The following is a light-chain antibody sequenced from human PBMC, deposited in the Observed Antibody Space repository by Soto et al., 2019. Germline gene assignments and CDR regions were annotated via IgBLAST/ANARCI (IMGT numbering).Light chain of an antibody. V-gene: IGLV1-44*01. J-gene: IGLJ2*01. Sequence: QSVLTQPPSASGTPGQRVTISCSGSSSNIGSNTVNWYQHLPGTAPKLLIYSNNQRPSGGPDRFSGSKSGTSASLAISGLQSEDEADYYCAAWDDSLNAVLFGGGNKVTVL. CDR1: SSNIGSNT. CDR2: SNN. CDR3: AAWDDSLNAVL.